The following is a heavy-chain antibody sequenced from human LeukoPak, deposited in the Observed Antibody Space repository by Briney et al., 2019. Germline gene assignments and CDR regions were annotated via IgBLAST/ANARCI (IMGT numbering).Heavy chain of an antibody. CDR2: IIPIFGIA. V-gene: IGHV1-69*04. CDR1: GGTFSSYA. Sequence: ASVKVSCKASGGTFSSYAISWVRQAPGQGLEWMGRIIPIFGIANYAQKFQGRVTITADKSTSTAYMELSSLRSEGTAVYYCARESEQQLVDYWGQGTLVTVSS. CDR3: ARESEQQLVDY. D-gene: IGHD6-13*01. J-gene: IGHJ4*02.